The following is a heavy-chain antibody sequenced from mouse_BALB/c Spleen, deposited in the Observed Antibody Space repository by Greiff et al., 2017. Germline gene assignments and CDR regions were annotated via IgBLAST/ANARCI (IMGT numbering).Heavy chain of an antibody. CDR1: GFTFSSYA. J-gene: IGHJ4*01. D-gene: IGHD2-4*01. CDR2: ISSGGST. CDR3: ARGLYYDYDPYYYAMDY. Sequence: EVQGVESGGGLVKPGGSLKLSCAASGFTFSSYAMSWVRQTPEKRLEWVASISSGGSTYYPDSVKGRFTISRDNARNILYLQMSSLRSEDTAMYYCARGLYYDYDPYYYAMDYWGQGTSVTVSS. V-gene: IGHV5-6-5*01.